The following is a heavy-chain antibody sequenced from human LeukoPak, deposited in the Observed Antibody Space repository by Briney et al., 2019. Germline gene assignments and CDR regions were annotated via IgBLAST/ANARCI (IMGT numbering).Heavy chain of an antibody. CDR3: ARHIGLVAPDGFDI. CDR2: IYPGDSDT. J-gene: IGHJ3*02. D-gene: IGHD2-8*02. Sequence: GESLKISCKGSGYSFTNYWIGWVRQMPGKGLERMGIIYPGDSDTRYSPSFQGQVTISVDKSISTAYLQWSSLKASDTAIYYCARHIGLVAPDGFDIWGQGTMVTVSS. CDR1: GYSFTNYW. V-gene: IGHV5-51*01.